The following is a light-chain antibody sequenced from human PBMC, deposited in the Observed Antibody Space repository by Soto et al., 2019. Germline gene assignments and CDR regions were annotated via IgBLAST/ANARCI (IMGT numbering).Light chain of an antibody. CDR2: GAS. J-gene: IGKJ4*01. Sequence: EVVMTQSPATLSVSPGESATLSCRASQRIGNNLAWYQQKPGQVPRLLIFGASTRATDIPARFSGRGSGTEFTLTISSLQSEDFAIYYCQQYNDWPPLTFGGGTKVEIK. V-gene: IGKV3-15*01. CDR3: QQYNDWPPLT. CDR1: QRIGNN.